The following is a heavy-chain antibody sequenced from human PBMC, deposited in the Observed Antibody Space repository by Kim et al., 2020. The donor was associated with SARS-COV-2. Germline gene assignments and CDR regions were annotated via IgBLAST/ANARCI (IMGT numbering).Heavy chain of an antibody. CDR2: GNT. D-gene: IGHD2-15*01. V-gene: IGHV4-61*06. Sequence: GNTNQNPSLQNRVTISMDTSKNQFSLKLTSVTAADTAVYYCARGGGGWFDPWGQGTLVTVTS. CDR3: ARGGGGWFDP. J-gene: IGHJ5*02.